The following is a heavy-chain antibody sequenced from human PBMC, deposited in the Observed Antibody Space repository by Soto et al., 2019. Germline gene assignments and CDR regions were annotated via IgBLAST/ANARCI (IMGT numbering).Heavy chain of an antibody. J-gene: IGHJ4*02. Sequence: QVHLVQSGAEVRKPGASVKISCKASGYTFTSYAIHWVRQAPGQSLEWMGWINTGNRNVRYSEKFQGRVSITGDTSASSAYLELRSLTYEDTALYYCARDTGGGTWPLAYWGQGTLVSVSS. CDR1: GYTFTSYA. CDR2: INTGNRNV. CDR3: ARDTGGGTWPLAY. D-gene: IGHD2-8*02. V-gene: IGHV1-3*04.